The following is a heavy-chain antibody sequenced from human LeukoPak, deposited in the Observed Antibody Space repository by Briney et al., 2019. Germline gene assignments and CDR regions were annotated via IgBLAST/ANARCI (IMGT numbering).Heavy chain of an antibody. V-gene: IGHV3-7*01. CDR2: IKQDGSEK. CDR3: AREDIVVVPASRTTYYYYYYMDV. D-gene: IGHD2-2*01. J-gene: IGHJ6*03. Sequence: GGSLRLSCAASGFTFSSYWMSWVRQAPGKGLEWVANIKQDGSEKYYVDSVKGRFTISRDNAKNSLYLQMNSLRAEDTAVYYCAREDIVVVPASRTTYYYYYYMDVWGKGTTVTISS. CDR1: GFTFSSYW.